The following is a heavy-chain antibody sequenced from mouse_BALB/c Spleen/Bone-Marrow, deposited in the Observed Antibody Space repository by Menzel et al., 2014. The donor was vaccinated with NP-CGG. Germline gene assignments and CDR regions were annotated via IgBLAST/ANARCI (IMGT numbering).Heavy chain of an antibody. Sequence: QVQLKQSGAELMKPGASVKISCKATGYTFSSYWIEWVKQRPGHGLEWIGEILPGSGSTNYNVKFKGKATFTADTSSNTAYMQLSSLTSENSAVYYCAREFAYWGQGTLVTVSA. CDR2: ILPGSGST. CDR1: GYTFSSYW. J-gene: IGHJ3*01. V-gene: IGHV1-9*01. CDR3: AREFAY.